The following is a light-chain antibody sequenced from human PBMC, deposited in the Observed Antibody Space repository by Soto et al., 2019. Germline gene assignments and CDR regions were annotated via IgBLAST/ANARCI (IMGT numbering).Light chain of an antibody. CDR2: GNS. CDR3: QSYDSSLSVYV. CDR1: SSNIGAGYD. J-gene: IGLJ1*01. Sequence: QSVLTQPPSVSGAPGQRVTISCTWSSSNIGAGYDVHWYQQLPGTAPKLLIYGNSNRPSGVPDRFSGSKSGTSASLAITGIQAEDEADYYCQSYDSSLSVYVFGTGTKVTVL. V-gene: IGLV1-40*01.